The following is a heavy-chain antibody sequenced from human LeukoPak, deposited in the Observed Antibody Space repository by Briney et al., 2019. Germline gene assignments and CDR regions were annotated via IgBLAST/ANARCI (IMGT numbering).Heavy chain of an antibody. V-gene: IGHV3-23*01. J-gene: IGHJ4*02. CDR2: ISGSGGST. Sequence: GVSLRLSCAASGFTFSNYAMSWVRQAPGKGLEGVSAISGSGGSTYYADSVKGRFTISRDNSKNTLYLQMNSLRAEDTAVYYCAKGVDYGGNLRGAYWGQGTLVTVSS. CDR3: AKGVDYGGNLRGAY. CDR1: GFTFSNYA. D-gene: IGHD4-23*01.